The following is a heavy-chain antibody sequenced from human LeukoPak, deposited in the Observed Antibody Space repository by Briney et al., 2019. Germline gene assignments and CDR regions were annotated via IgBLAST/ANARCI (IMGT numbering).Heavy chain of an antibody. J-gene: IGHJ4*02. Sequence: ASVKVSCKASTYTFINYGISWVRQAPGQGLEWMGGISANTGNTHYAQKVKGRVNMTTEKSTSTVYMELRSLRSDDTAVYYCARMNGAAFDSWGQGTLVTVSS. V-gene: IGHV1-18*01. CDR2: ISANTGNT. CDR3: ARMNGAAFDS. CDR1: TYTFINYG. D-gene: IGHD1-1*01.